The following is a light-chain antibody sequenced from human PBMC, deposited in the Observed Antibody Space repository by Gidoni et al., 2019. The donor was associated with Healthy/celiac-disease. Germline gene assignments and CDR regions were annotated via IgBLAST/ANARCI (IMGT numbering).Light chain of an antibody. V-gene: IGLV3-25*03. J-gene: IGLJ2*01. CDR2: KDS. CDR1: ALPKQY. CDR3: QSADSSGTYRV. Sequence: SYELTQPPSVSVSPGQTARITCSGDALPKQYAYWYPQKPGKAPVLVIYKDSERPSGIPERFSGSSSGTTVTLTISGVQAEDEADYYCQSADSSGTYRVFGGGTKLTVL.